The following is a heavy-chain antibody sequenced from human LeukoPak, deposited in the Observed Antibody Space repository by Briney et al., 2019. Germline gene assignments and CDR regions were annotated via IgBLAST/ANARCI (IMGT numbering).Heavy chain of an antibody. Sequence: GESLNLSCAASGFTFSNYAMHWVRQAPGKGLEWMAIIWYDGSYKYYADSVKGRFTISRDNSKNTLYLQVSSLTAEDTAVYYCARGNSDAFDIWGHGTMVTVSS. D-gene: IGHD4-23*01. CDR3: ARGNSDAFDI. CDR2: IWYDGSYK. CDR1: GFTFSNYA. J-gene: IGHJ3*02. V-gene: IGHV3-33*01.